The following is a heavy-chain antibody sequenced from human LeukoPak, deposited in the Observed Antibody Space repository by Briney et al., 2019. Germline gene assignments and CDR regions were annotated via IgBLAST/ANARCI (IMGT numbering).Heavy chain of an antibody. D-gene: IGHD2-2*01. CDR1: GGSISTYY. Sequence: SETLSPTCTVSGGSISTYYWSWIRQPPGKGLEWIGYIYYTGTTNYNPSLKSRVTISVDTSRNQFSLKLSSVTAADTAVYYCARHGALDYRSTSSFDYWGQGTLVTVSS. J-gene: IGHJ4*02. CDR2: IYYTGTT. V-gene: IGHV4-59*08. CDR3: ARHGALDYRSTSSFDY.